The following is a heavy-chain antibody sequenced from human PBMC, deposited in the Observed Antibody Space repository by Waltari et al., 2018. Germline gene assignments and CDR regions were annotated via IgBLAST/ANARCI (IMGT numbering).Heavy chain of an antibody. Sequence: EVQLVESGGGLVKPGGSLRLSCTASGLTLSSYTMNWVRQAPGEGLEWVSSISSSSSYIYYADSVKGRFTISRDNAKNSLNLQMNSLRGEDTAVYYCAGAAYSGYPRRFDPWGQGTLVTVSS. CDR3: AGAAYSGYPRRFDP. CDR2: ISSSSSYI. J-gene: IGHJ5*02. D-gene: IGHD5-12*01. V-gene: IGHV3-21*01. CDR1: GLTLSSYT.